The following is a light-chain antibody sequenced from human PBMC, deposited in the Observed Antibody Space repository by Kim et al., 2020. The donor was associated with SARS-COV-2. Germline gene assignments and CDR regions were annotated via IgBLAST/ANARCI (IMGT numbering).Light chain of an antibody. Sequence: SYELTQPPSVSVAPGKTARITCGGNNIGSKSVHWYQQKPGQAPVLFIYYDSDRPSGIPERFSGSNSGNTATLTISRVEAGDEADYYCQVWDSSSDHVVFG. CDR3: QVWDSSSDHVV. CDR1: NIGSKS. CDR2: YDS. V-gene: IGLV3-21*04. J-gene: IGLJ2*01.